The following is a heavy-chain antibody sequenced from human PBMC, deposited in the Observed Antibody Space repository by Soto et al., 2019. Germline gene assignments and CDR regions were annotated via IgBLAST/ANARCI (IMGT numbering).Heavy chain of an antibody. CDR2: IWYDGSNE. D-gene: IGHD6-13*01. CDR3: VLSLSSSSWYRGFDY. J-gene: IGHJ4*02. CDR1: GFTFSKYG. Sequence: QEQLLESGGGVVQPGRSLRLSCAASGFTFSKYGMHWVRQAPGKGLGWVAVIWYDGSNEYYADSVKGRFTISRDNAQKTLYLQMNSLRDEVTAGYYCVLSLSSSSWYRGFDYWGKGTLVTVSS. V-gene: IGHV3-33*01.